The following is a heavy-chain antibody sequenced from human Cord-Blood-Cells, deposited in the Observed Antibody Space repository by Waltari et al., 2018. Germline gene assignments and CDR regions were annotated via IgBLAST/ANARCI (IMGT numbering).Heavy chain of an antibody. D-gene: IGHD3-10*01. CDR2: INHSGST. V-gene: IGHV4-34*01. CDR3: ASAMVRGVGHAFDI. J-gene: IGHJ3*02. Sequence: QPPGKGLEWIGEINHSGSTNYNPSLKSRVTISVDTSKNQFSLKLSSVTAADTAVYYCASAMVRGVGHAFDIWGQGTMVTVSS.